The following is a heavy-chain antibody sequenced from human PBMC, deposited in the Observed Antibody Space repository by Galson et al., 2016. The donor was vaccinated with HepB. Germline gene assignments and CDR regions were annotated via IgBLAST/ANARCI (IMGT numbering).Heavy chain of an antibody. Sequence: SLRLSCAAPGFPLSRYSMTRVRQAPAKGLEWYSSIRSSSTIYCADSVTGRFTITGDNAKDSLYLQMNSLRDEDTGVYYCARAGHSSGWYPFNFWWFDPWGQGTLVTVSS. J-gene: IGHJ5*02. D-gene: IGHD6-19*01. V-gene: IGHV3-48*02. CDR2: IRSSSTI. CDR3: ARAGHSSGWYPFNFWWFDP. CDR1: GFPLSRYS.